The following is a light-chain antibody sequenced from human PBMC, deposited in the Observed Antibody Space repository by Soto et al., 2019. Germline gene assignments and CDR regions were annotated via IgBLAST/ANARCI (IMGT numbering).Light chain of an antibody. Sequence: QSVLSQPASVSGSPGQSITISCTGTSSDIGSYNIVSRYQKNPGKAHKLMTSAGSKPPSGVSNTFYGSKYGNTASLTISGIKAEDEADYYCCSYAGSSTYVFGTGTKVTV. J-gene: IGLJ1*01. CDR1: SSDIGSYNI. CDR3: CSYAGSSTYV. V-gene: IGLV2-23*01. CDR2: AGS.